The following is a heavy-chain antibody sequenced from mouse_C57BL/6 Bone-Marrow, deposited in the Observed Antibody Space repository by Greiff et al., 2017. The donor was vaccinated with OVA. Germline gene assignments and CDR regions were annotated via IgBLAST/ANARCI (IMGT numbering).Heavy chain of an antibody. D-gene: IGHD2-4*01. Sequence: VQLQQSGAELVRPGASVTLSCKASGYTFTDYEMHWVKQTPVHGLEWIGAIDPETGGTAYNQKFKGKAILTADKSSSTAYMELRSLTSEDSAVYYCTRLRDYDLGYWGQGTTLTVSS. CDR1: GYTFTDYE. CDR2: IDPETGGT. J-gene: IGHJ2*01. V-gene: IGHV1-15*01. CDR3: TRLRDYDLGY.